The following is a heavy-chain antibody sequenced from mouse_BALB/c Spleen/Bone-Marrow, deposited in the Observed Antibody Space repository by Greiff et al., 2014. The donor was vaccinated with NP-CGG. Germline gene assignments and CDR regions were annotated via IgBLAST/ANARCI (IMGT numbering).Heavy chain of an antibody. D-gene: IGHD4-1*01. Sequence: VQLKESGGGLVQPGGSLRLTYATSGFTFTDYYMNWVRQPPGKALEWLGFIRNKAYGYTTEYSASVKGRFTISRDNSQGILYLQMNSLRAEDSATYYCARDMGGILFDSWGQGTTLTVSS. V-gene: IGHV7-3*02. CDR2: IRNKAYGYTT. CDR1: GFTFTDYY. CDR3: ARDMGGILFDS. J-gene: IGHJ2*01.